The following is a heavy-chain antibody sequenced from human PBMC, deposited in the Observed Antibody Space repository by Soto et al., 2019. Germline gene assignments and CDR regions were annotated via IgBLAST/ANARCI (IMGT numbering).Heavy chain of an antibody. D-gene: IGHD6-13*01. CDR2: ISSSTSHT. J-gene: IGHJ4*02. CDR3: ARGRGAAADYFDF. Sequence: GGSLRLSCATSGFTFSDYYMSWIRQAPGKGLEWVSYISSSTSHTDYADSVKGRFTISRDNAKNSLFLQMNSLRAEDTAVYYCARGRGAAADYFDFWGQGTLVTVSS. V-gene: IGHV3-11*05. CDR1: GFTFSDYY.